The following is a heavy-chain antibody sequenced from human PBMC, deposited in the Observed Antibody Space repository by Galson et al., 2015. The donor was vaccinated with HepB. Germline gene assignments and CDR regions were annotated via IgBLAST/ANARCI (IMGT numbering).Heavy chain of an antibody. CDR2: ITSSGGKS. Sequence: SLRLSCAVSGFTFSRYWMPWVRQAAGKGLEWVSSITSSGGKSYYTASVKGRFTVSRDKSKNTLLLQLNSLRAEDTAMYFCAKDGIMVANNPYHFHYWGQGTLVTVSS. CDR1: GFTFSRYW. D-gene: IGHD2-15*01. V-gene: IGHV3-23*01. J-gene: IGHJ4*02. CDR3: AKDGIMVANNPYHFHY.